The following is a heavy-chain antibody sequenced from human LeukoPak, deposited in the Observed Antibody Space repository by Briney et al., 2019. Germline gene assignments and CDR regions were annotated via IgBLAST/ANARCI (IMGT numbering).Heavy chain of an antibody. CDR1: GFTFSSSA. CDR2: ISSSGFNT. Sequence: GGSLRLSCAASGFTFSSSAMSWVRQAPGKGLQWVSTISSSGFNTYYADSVRGRFTISRDNSKNTLYLQMNSLRAEDTALYYCARVAVAGPYFDYWGQGTLVTVSS. J-gene: IGHJ4*02. CDR3: ARVAVAGPYFDY. D-gene: IGHD6-19*01. V-gene: IGHV3-23*01.